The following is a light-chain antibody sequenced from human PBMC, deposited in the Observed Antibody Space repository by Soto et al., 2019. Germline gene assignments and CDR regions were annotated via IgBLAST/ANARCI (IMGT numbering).Light chain of an antibody. CDR3: QQYGSSPPIT. V-gene: IGKV3-20*01. CDR1: HSVSSSY. J-gene: IGKJ5*01. CDR2: GAS. Sequence: EIVLTQSPGTLSLSPGERATLSCRASHSVSSSYLAWYQQKPGQAPRLLIYGASIRATGIPDRFSGSGSGTDFTLTISRLEPEDFAVYYCQQYGSSPPITFGQGTRLEIK.